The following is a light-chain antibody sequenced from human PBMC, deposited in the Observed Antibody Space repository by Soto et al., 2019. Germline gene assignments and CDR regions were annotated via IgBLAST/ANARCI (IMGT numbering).Light chain of an antibody. CDR1: QSVSSN. J-gene: IGKJ1*01. CDR2: GAS. Sequence: ERVLKDSKATFSVSPGERASLSCRASQSVSSNLAWYQQKPGQAPRLLIYGASTRATGIPARFSGSGSGTEFTLTISSLQSEDFAVYYCQQYNDWPRTFGQGTKVDIK. V-gene: IGKV3-15*01. CDR3: QQYNDWPRT.